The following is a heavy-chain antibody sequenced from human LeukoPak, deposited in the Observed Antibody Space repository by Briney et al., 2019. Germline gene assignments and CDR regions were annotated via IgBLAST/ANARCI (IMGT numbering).Heavy chain of an antibody. Sequence: PSETLSLTCTVSGGSISSYYWSWIRQPPGKGLEWIGYIYYSGSTNYIPSLKSRVTISVDTSKNQFSLKLSSVTAADTAVYYCARASSRATLSYYYYYMDVWGKGTTVTISS. CDR1: GGSISSYY. J-gene: IGHJ6*03. D-gene: IGHD6-13*01. CDR2: IYYSGST. CDR3: ARASSRATLSYYYYYMDV. V-gene: IGHV4-59*01.